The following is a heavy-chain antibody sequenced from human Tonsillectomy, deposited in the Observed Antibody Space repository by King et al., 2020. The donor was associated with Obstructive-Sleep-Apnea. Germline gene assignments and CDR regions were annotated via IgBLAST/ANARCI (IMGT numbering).Heavy chain of an antibody. CDR3: TRLTEAVTTFYY. V-gene: IGHV3-7*01. CDR2: IKQDGSDK. D-gene: IGHD3-22*01. J-gene: IGHJ4*02. CDR1: GFTLSSYW. Sequence: VQLVESGGGLVQTGGSLRLSCAASGFTLSSYWMSWVRQAPGPGLDWGASIKQDGSDKYYVVSVRGRFTISRDNAKNTLFLQMDSLRAEDTAVYYCTRLTEAVTTFYYWGQGTLVTVSS.